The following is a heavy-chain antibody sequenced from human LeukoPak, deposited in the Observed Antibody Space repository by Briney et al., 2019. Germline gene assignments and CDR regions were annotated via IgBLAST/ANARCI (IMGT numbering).Heavy chain of an antibody. CDR3: ATFEGYYYGSGSYYTPGY. V-gene: IGHV1-24*01. CDR2: FDPEDGET. CDR1: GYTLTELS. D-gene: IGHD3-10*01. Sequence: ASVKVSCKVSGYTLTELSMHWVRQAPGKGLGWMGGFDPEDGETIYAQKFQGRGTMTEDTSTDTAYMELSSLRSKDTAVYYCATFEGYYYGSGSYYTPGYWGQGTLVTVSS. J-gene: IGHJ4*02.